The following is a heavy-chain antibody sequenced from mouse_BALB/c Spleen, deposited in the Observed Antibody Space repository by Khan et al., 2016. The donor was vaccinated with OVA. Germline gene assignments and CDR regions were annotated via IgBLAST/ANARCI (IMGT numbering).Heavy chain of an antibody. CDR1: GYIFTDYY. Sequence: QVQLKQSGAELARPGASVKLSCKASGYIFTDYYINWVKQRTGQGLEWIGEISPGSDDNYYNEKFKGKATLNADKSSSTAYMQLSSLTSEDSAVYFCARRNYFGYTFAYWGQGTLVTVSA. D-gene: IGHD1-2*01. CDR3: ARRNYFGYTFAY. V-gene: IGHV1-77*01. J-gene: IGHJ3*01. CDR2: ISPGSDDN.